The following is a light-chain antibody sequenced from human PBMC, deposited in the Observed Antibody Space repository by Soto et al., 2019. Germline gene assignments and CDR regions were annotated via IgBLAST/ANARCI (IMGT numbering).Light chain of an antibody. CDR1: QSISSW. J-gene: IGKJ4*01. Sequence: DIPMTQSPSTLSASVGDRVTITCRASQSISSWLAWYQQKPGKAPKLLIYKASSLQSGVPSRFSGSGSGTEFTLSISSLQPDDFATYYCQQYYSYGTFGGGTKVEV. V-gene: IGKV1-5*03. CDR3: QQYYSYGT. CDR2: KAS.